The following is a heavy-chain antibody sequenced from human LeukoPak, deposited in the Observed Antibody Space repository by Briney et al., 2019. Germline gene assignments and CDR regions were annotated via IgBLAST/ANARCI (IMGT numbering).Heavy chain of an antibody. CDR3: VKDMAARPHYYYAMDV. Sequence: GGSLRLSCVVSGFTFSSYDMTWVRQAPGKGLEWVSAISGSGRVTYYADSVKGRFTISRDNSKNMLFLQMSSLILEDTALYYCVKDMAARPHYYYAMDVWGQGTTVTVTS. J-gene: IGHJ6*02. CDR2: ISGSGRVT. CDR1: GFTFSSYD. V-gene: IGHV3-23*01. D-gene: IGHD6-6*01.